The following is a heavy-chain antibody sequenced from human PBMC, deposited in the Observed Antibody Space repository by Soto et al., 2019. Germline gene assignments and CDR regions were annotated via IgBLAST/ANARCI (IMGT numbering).Heavy chain of an antibody. CDR3: ARAPDGYILLDY. J-gene: IGHJ4*02. Sequence: PSETLSLTCTVSGGSISSGGYYWSWIRQHPGKGLEWIGYIYYSGSTYYNPSLKSRVTISVDTSKNQFSLKLSSVTAADTAVYYCARAPDGYILLDYWGQGTLVTVSS. D-gene: IGHD5-12*01. CDR2: IYYSGST. CDR1: GGSISSGGYY. V-gene: IGHV4-31*03.